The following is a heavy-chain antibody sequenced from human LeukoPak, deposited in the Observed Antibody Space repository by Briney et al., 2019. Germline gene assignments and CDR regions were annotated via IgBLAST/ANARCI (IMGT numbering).Heavy chain of an antibody. J-gene: IGHJ4*02. Sequence: PSETLSLTCAVYGGSFSGYYWSWIRQPPGKGLEWIGEINHSGSTNYNPSLKSRVTISVDTSKNQFSLKLSSVTAADTAVYYCARGPHENGSGSYMFDYWGQGTLVTVSS. CDR2: INHSGST. V-gene: IGHV4-34*01. D-gene: IGHD3-10*01. CDR1: GGSFSGYY. CDR3: ARGPHENGSGSYMFDY.